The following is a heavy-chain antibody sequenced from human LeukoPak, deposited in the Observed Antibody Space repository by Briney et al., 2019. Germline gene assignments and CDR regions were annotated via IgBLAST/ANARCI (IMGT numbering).Heavy chain of an antibody. V-gene: IGHV3-30*02. Sequence: PGGSLRLSCAASGFTFSSYGMHWVRQAPGKGLEWVAFIRYDGSNKYYADSVKGRFTISRDNSKNTVWLQMNSLRAEDTAVYYCAREVVRDYWGQGTLVTVSS. CDR3: AREVVRDY. D-gene: IGHD2-2*01. J-gene: IGHJ4*02. CDR2: IRYDGSNK. CDR1: GFTFSSYG.